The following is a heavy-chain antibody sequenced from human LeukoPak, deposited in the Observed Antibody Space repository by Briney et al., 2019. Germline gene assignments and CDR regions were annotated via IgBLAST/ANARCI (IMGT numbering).Heavy chain of an antibody. D-gene: IGHD3-9*01. V-gene: IGHV4-59*13. CDR3: ARVRDYDILTGYNYGMDV. Sequence: KPSETLSRTCTVSGGSISSYYWSWIRQPPGKGLEWIGYIYYSGSTNYNPSLKSRVTISVDTSKNQFSLKLSSVTAADTAVYYCARVRDYDILTGYNYGMDVWGQGTTVTVSS. J-gene: IGHJ6*02. CDR2: IYYSGST. CDR1: GGSISSYY.